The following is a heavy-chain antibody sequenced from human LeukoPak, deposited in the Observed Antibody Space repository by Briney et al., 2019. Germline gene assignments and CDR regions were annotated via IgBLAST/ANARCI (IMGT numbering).Heavy chain of an antibody. V-gene: IGHV4-39*07. Sequence: SETLSLTCTVSGGSISSSSYYWGRIRQPPGKGLEWIGSIYYSGSTYYNPSLKSRVTISVDTSKNQFSLKLSSVTAADTAVYYCARGTTTVTTYYYYYYMDVWGKGTTVTVSS. CDR1: GGSISSSSYY. CDR2: IYYSGST. D-gene: IGHD4-11*01. J-gene: IGHJ6*03. CDR3: ARGTTTVTTYYYYYYMDV.